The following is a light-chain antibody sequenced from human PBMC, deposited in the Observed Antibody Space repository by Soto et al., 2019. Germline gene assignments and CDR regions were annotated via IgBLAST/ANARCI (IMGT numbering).Light chain of an antibody. CDR3: QQYNNWPRA. CDR2: GSS. J-gene: IGKJ1*01. V-gene: IGKV3-15*01. CDR1: QTISSN. Sequence: EILMTQSPATLSVSPGERVTLSCRASQTISSNLAWYQQKPGQAPRLLIYGSSIRATGISARFSGSGSGTEFTLTTSSLQSEDLAVYYCQQYNNWPRAFGQGTKVQIK.